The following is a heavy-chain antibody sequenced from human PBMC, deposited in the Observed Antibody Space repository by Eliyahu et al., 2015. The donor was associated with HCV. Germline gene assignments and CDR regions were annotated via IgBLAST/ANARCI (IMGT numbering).Heavy chain of an antibody. CDR2: LNPYSGDT. J-gene: IGHJ4*02. CDR1: GYSLTDYF. Sequence: QVQLVQSGPEVKKPGASVKVSCRASGYSLTDYFMHWVRQAPGQGLEWMGRLNPYSGDTHSVQKFQDRLTMTRDTSISTAYLELNSLTSDDAAVYYCARGRAGGFDLYFDSWGQGTLVFVSS. D-gene: IGHD3-9*01. V-gene: IGHV1-2*06. CDR3: ARGRAGGFDLYFDS.